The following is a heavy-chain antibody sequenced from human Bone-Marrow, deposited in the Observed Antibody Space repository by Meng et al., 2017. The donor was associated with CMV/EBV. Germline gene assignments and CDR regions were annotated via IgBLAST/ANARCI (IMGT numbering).Heavy chain of an antibody. Sequence: SVKVSCKASGFTFTSSAVQWVRQARGQRLEWIGWTVVGSGNTNYAQKFQERVTITRDMSTSTAYMELSSLRSEDTAVYYCAADFIRLRYYYYGMDVWGQGTTVTVSS. CDR1: GFTFTSSA. D-gene: IGHD3-16*01. V-gene: IGHV1-58*01. J-gene: IGHJ6*02. CDR2: TVVGSGNT. CDR3: AADFIRLRYYYYGMDV.